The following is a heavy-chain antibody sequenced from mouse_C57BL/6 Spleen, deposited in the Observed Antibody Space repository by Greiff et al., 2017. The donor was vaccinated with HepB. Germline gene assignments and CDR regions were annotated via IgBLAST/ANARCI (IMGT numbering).Heavy chain of an antibody. CDR3: ARGAPTGDY. Sequence: VQLQQPGPELVKPGASVKISCKASGYTFTDYYMNWVKQSHGKSLEWIGDINPNNGGTSYNQKFKGKATLTVDKSSSTAYMELRSLTSEDSAVYYCARGAPTGDYWGQGTSVTVSS. V-gene: IGHV1-26*01. CDR2: INPNNGGT. J-gene: IGHJ4*01. CDR1: GYTFTDYY.